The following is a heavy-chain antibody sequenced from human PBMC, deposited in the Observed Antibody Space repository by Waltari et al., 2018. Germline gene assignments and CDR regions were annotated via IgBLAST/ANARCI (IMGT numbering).Heavy chain of an antibody. D-gene: IGHD3-22*01. CDR2: IYTSGST. J-gene: IGHJ3*02. CDR3: ARDTYYYDSSGPDDAFDI. V-gene: IGHV4-4*07. Sequence: QVQLQESGPGLVKPSETLSLTCTVSGGSISSYYWSWIRQPAGKGLEWIGRIYTSGSTNYNPSLKSRVTMSVDTSKNQFSLKLSSGTAADTAVYYCARDTYYYDSSGPDDAFDIWGQGTMVTVSS. CDR1: GGSISSYY.